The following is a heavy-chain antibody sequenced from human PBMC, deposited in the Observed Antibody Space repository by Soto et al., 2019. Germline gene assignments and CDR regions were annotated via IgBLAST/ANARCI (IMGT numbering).Heavy chain of an antibody. V-gene: IGHV3-23*01. Sequence: GGSLRLSCAASGFTFSSYAMSWVRQAPGKGLEWDSAISGSGGSTYYADSRKGLFTISRDNSKNTLYLQMNSLRAEVTAVYYCAKSPHSGYSYYFDSWGQGTLVTVSS. CDR2: ISGSGGST. D-gene: IGHD3-22*01. J-gene: IGHJ4*02. CDR3: AKSPHSGYSYYFDS. CDR1: GFTFSSYA.